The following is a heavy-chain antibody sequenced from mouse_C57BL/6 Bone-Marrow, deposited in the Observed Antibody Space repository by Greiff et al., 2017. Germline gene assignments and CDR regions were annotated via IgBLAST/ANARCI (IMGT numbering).Heavy chain of an antibody. CDR1: GFTFSSYG. Sequence: EVQVVESGGDLVKPGGSLKLSCAASGFTFSSYGMSWVRQTPDKRLEWVATISSGGSYTYYPDSVKGRFTISRDNAKNTLYLQMSSLKSEDTAMYYCARGGGYGNYHTFYAMDYGGQGTSVTVSS. J-gene: IGHJ4*01. D-gene: IGHD2-1*01. CDR3: ARGGGYGNYHTFYAMDY. V-gene: IGHV5-6*01. CDR2: ISSGGSYT.